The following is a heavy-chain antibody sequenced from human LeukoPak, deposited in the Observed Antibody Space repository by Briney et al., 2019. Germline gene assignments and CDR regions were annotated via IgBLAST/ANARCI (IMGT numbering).Heavy chain of an antibody. V-gene: IGHV3-23*01. CDR2: ITATGSRT. J-gene: IGHJ4*02. Sequence: PGGSLRLSCAASGLTFGSYTMSWVRQAPGKGLEWVSGITATGSRTYYADSVKGRFTISRDNSKNTLYLQMNSLRAEDTAVYYCAKDGSSIAAPHGGQGTLVTVSS. D-gene: IGHD6-13*01. CDR3: AKDGSSIAAPH. CDR1: GLTFGSYT.